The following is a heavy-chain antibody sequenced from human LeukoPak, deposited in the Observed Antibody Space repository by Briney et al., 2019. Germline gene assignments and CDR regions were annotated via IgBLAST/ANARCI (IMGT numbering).Heavy chain of an antibody. Sequence: SETLSLTCTVSGYSISSGYYWGWIRQPPGKGLEWIGSIYHSGRTFYNPSLKSRVTISVDTSKNQFSLKLSSVTAADTAVYYCARDHYYDSSTSWGQGTLVTVSS. CDR1: GYSISSGYY. CDR2: IYHSGRT. V-gene: IGHV4-38-2*02. D-gene: IGHD3-22*01. CDR3: ARDHYYDSSTS. J-gene: IGHJ4*02.